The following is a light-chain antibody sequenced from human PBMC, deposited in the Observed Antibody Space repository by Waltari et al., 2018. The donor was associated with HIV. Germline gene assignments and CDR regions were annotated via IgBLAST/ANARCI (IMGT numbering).Light chain of an antibody. CDR2: LAS. V-gene: IGKV2-28*01. Sequence: DIVMTQSPLSLPVTPGEPASISCRSSQSLLHSNGYSYLDWYLQKPGQSPRLLIYLASNRASGVPDRFSGSGSGTDFTLKISRVEAEDVGVYYCMQALHYPTFGQGTKLEIK. CDR3: MQALHYPT. J-gene: IGKJ1*01. CDR1: QSLLHSNGYSY.